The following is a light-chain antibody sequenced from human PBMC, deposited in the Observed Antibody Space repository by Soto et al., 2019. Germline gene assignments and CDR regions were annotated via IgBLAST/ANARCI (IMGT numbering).Light chain of an antibody. CDR3: QQYNDYSWT. Sequence: IQMTQSPSTLSASVGDRVAITCRASQSIGIWLAWYQQKPGKAPRFLIYKASILESGVPSRFSGRGYGTEFTLTISSLQPDDFATYYCQQYNDYSWTFGQGTKVEIK. CDR2: KAS. J-gene: IGKJ1*01. V-gene: IGKV1-5*03. CDR1: QSIGIW.